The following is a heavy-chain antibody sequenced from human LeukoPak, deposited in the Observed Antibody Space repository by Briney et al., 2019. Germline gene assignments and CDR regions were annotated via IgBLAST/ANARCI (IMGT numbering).Heavy chain of an antibody. D-gene: IGHD3-22*01. J-gene: IGHJ4*02. V-gene: IGHV1-2*02. Sequence: ASVKVSCKASGYTFTGYYMHWVRQAPGQGLEWMGWINPNSGGTNYAQKFQGRVTMTRDTPISTAYMELSRLRSDDTAVYYCARDVEYYYDSSGYYYGYYFDYWGQGTLVTVSS. CDR2: INPNSGGT. CDR3: ARDVEYYYDSSGYYYGYYFDY. CDR1: GYTFTGYY.